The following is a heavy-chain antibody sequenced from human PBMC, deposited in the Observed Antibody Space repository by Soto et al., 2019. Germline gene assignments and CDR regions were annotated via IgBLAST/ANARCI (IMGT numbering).Heavy chain of an antibody. V-gene: IGHV4-39*01. D-gene: IGHD2-21*01. CDR3: AGGPPSLMGNTIVPRNYYFDS. CDR2: VYYTGTT. Sequence: PSETLSLTCTVSGGSISTSNYYWVWIRQTPGRGLEWIGSVYYTGTTYYNPSLRRRVSMSADTSKNQFILKLKSVTDADTAVYYCAGGPPSLMGNTIVPRNYYFDSWGQGTLVTVSS. J-gene: IGHJ4*02. CDR1: GGSISTSNYY.